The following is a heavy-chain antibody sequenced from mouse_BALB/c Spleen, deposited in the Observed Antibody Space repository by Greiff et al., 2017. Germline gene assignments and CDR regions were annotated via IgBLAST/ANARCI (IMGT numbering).Heavy chain of an antibody. Sequence: QVQLQQPGAELVKPGASVKLSCKASGYTFTSYWMHWVKQRPGQGLEWIGEIDPSDSYTNYNQKFKGKATLTVDKSSSTAYMQLSSLTSEDSAVYYCARWLLRLDYWGQGTTLTVSS. D-gene: IGHD2-3*01. CDR1: GYTFTSYW. V-gene: IGHV1-69*02. J-gene: IGHJ2*01. CDR2: IDPSDSYT. CDR3: ARWLLRLDY.